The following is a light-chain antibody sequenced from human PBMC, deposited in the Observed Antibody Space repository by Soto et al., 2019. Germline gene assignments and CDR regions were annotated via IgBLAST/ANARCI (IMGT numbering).Light chain of an antibody. CDR3: QQYNDWPLT. Sequence: VMTQSPATLSVSPDDTATLSCRASQSLGSNLGWYQQKPGQAPRLLIFAASTRATGVPARFSGSGSATEFSLTISSLQSEDFAVYFCQQYNDWPLTFGQGTKVEIK. V-gene: IGKV3-15*01. CDR2: AAS. J-gene: IGKJ1*01. CDR1: QSLGSN.